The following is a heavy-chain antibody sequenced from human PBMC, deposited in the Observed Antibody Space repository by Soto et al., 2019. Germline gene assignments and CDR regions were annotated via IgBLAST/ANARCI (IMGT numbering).Heavy chain of an antibody. CDR1: GFTFDDYT. D-gene: IGHD3-3*01. CDR2: ISWDGGST. CDR3: AKDITPLEGVVDIYYYGMDV. V-gene: IGHV3-43*01. Sequence: GGSLRLSCAASGFTFDDYTMHWVRQAPGKGLEWVSLISWDGGSTYYADSVRGRFTISRDNSKNSLYLQMNSLRAEDTALYYCAKDITPLEGVVDIYYYGMDVWGQGTTVTVSS. J-gene: IGHJ6*02.